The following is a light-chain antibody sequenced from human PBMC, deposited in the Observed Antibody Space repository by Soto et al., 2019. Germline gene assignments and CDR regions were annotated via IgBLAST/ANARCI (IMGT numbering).Light chain of an antibody. CDR2: VSR. V-gene: IGLV1-40*01. J-gene: IGLJ3*02. Sequence: QSVLTQPPSVSGAPGQRVTISCSGSSSNIGAGYYVHWYQQLPGTAPRLLIYVSRNRPAGVPDRFSGSKSGTSASLAITGLQTDDEADYYCQSSDSSLRLAVFGGGTKLTVL. CDR3: QSSDSSLRLAV. CDR1: SSNIGAGYY.